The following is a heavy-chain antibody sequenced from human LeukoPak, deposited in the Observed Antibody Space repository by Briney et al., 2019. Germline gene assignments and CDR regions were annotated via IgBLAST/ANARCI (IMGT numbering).Heavy chain of an antibody. Sequence: GGSLRLSCAASGFTFSSYAMSWVRQAPGKGLEWVSAISGSGGSTYYADSVKGRFTISRDNSKNTLYLQMNSLRAEDTAVYYCAKDLAYDSSGYYPPSFDYWGQGTLVTVSS. CDR2: ISGSGGST. V-gene: IGHV3-23*01. D-gene: IGHD3-22*01. J-gene: IGHJ4*02. CDR1: GFTFSSYA. CDR3: AKDLAYDSSGYYPPSFDY.